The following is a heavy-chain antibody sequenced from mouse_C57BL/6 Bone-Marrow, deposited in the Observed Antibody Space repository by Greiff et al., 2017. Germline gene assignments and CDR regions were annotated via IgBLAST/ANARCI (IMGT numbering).Heavy chain of an antibody. D-gene: IGHD1-1*01. J-gene: IGHJ1*03. CDR1: GYAFTNYL. Sequence: QVQLKQSGAELVRPGTSVKVSCKASGYAFTNYLIEWVKQRPGQGLEWIGVINPGSGGTNYNEKFKGKATLTADKSSSTAYMQLSSLTSEDSAVYFCARYYYGRSDWYFDVWGTGTTVTVSS. CDR2: INPGSGGT. CDR3: ARYYYGRSDWYFDV. V-gene: IGHV1-54*01.